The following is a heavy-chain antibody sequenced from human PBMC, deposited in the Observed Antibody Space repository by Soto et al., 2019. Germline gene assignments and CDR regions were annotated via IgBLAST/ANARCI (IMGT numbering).Heavy chain of an antibody. Sequence: ASVKVSCKASGYDFIDHYIHWLRQAPGQGLEWLGWINPKDGGTKYAQKFQGRVTMTGDTSITTVYMDLSGLRSDDTAVYFCARDLNTYYGPGSFHGLFDYWGQGTLVTVSS. CDR1: GYDFIDHY. V-gene: IGHV1-2*02. D-gene: IGHD3-10*01. CDR2: INPKDGGT. J-gene: IGHJ4*02. CDR3: ARDLNTYYGPGSFHGLFDY.